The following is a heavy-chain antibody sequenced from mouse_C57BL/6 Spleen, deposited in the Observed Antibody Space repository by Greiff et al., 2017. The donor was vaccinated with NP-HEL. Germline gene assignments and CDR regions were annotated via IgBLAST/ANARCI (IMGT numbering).Heavy chain of an antibody. J-gene: IGHJ2*01. CDR2: ISDGGSYT. Sequence: EVMLVESGGGLVKPGGSLKLSCAASGFTFSSYAMSWVRQTPEKRLEWVATISDGGSYTYYPDNVKGRFTISRDNAKNNLYLQMSHLKSEDTAMYYCARDGLLHYFDYWGQGTTLTVSS. CDR1: GFTFSSYA. CDR3: ARDGLLHYFDY. D-gene: IGHD1-1*01. V-gene: IGHV5-4*01.